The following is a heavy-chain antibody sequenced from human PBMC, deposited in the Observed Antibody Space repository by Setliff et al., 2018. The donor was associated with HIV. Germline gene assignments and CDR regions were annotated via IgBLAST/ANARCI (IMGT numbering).Heavy chain of an antibody. V-gene: IGHV4-39*01. CDR3: ARHSPSDY. Sequence: PSETLSLTCTVSGGSISSTSYYWGWIRQPPGTGLEWTGSISSSGNTYSNPSLRSRLSISLDTSKNQFSLELYSVTAADTAVYYCARHSPSDYWGQGTLVTVSS. J-gene: IGHJ4*02. CDR2: ISSSGNT. CDR1: GGSISSTSYY.